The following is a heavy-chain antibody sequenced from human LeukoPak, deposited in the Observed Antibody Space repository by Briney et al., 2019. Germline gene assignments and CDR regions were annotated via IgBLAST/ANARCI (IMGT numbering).Heavy chain of an antibody. CDR2: ISGSGGST. V-gene: IGHV3-23*01. Sequence: GGSLRLSCAASGFTFSSYGMSWVRQAPGKGLEWVSAISGSGGSTYYADSVKGRFTISRDNSKNTLYLQMNSLRAEDTAVYYCAKFMHYEFFNYWGQGTLVTVSS. CDR3: AKFMHYEFFNY. CDR1: GFTFSSYG. D-gene: IGHD3/OR15-3a*01. J-gene: IGHJ4*02.